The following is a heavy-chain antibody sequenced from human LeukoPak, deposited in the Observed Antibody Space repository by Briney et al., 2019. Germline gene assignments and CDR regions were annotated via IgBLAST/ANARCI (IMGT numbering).Heavy chain of an antibody. J-gene: IGHJ5*01. CDR3: AKDKVTGYSSSWYDS. D-gene: IGHD6-13*01. CDR1: GFTFSSYS. V-gene: IGHV3-23*01. Sequence: PGGSLTLSCAASGFTFSSYSMNWVRQAPGKGLEWVSSISSSGGSTYYADSVRGRFTISRDNFKNTLYLQMNSLRAEDTAVYYCAKDKVTGYSSSWYDSWGQGTLVTVSS. CDR2: ISSSGGST.